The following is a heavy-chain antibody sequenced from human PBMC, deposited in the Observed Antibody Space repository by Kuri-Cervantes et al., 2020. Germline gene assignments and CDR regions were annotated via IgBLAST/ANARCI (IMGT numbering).Heavy chain of an antibody. V-gene: IGHV3-43*02. J-gene: IGHJ4*02. CDR3: AKDQPYYDSSGYLSGYFDY. CDR2: ISGGGGGT. Sequence: GESLKISCAVSGFTFSNYAMSWVRQAPGKGLEWVSGISGGGGGTYYADSVKGRFTISRDNSKNSLYLQMNSLRTEDTALYYCAKDQPYYDSSGYLSGYFDYWGQGTLVTVSS. D-gene: IGHD3-22*01. CDR1: GFTFSNYA.